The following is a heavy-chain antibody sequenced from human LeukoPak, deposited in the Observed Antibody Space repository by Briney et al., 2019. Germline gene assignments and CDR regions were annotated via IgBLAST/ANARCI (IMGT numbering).Heavy chain of an antibody. CDR1: GGSISSYY. Sequence: PSETLSLTCTVSGGSISSYYWSWIQQPPGKGLEWIGYIYYSGSTNYNPSLRSRVTISVDTSKNQFSLKLSSVTAADTAVYYYASLLIAVAGNDAFDIWGQGTMVTVSS. J-gene: IGHJ3*02. V-gene: IGHV4-59*08. CDR3: ASLLIAVAGNDAFDI. CDR2: IYYSGST. D-gene: IGHD6-19*01.